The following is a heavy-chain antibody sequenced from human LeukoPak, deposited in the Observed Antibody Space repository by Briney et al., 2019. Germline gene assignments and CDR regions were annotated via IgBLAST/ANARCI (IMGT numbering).Heavy chain of an antibody. CDR3: TSGWYEYYFDY. CDR1: GGSISSYY. D-gene: IGHD6-19*01. J-gene: IGHJ4*02. Sequence: SETLSLTCTVSGGSISSYYWSWIRQPAGKGLEWIGRIYTSGSTNYNPSLESRVTMSVDTSKNQFSLKLSSVTAADTAVYYCTSGWYEYYFDYWGRGALVSVSS. V-gene: IGHV4-4*07. CDR2: IYTSGST.